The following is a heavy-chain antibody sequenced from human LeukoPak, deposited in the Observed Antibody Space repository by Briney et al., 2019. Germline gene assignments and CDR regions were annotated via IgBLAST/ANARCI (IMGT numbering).Heavy chain of an antibody. D-gene: IGHD3-10*01. CDR2: ISSSGSTI. V-gene: IGHV3-11*01. Sequence: GGSLRLSCAASGFTFSDYYMSWIRQAPGKGLEWVSYISSSGSTIYYADSVKGRFTISRDNAKNSLYLRMNSLRAEDTAVYYCAREASYGSGSYYEDNWFDPWGQGTLVTVSS. CDR1: GFTFSDYY. J-gene: IGHJ5*02. CDR3: AREASYGSGSYYEDNWFDP.